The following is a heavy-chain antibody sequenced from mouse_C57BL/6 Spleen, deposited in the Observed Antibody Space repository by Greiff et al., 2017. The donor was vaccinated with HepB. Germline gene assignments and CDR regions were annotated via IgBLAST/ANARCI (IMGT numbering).Heavy chain of an antibody. CDR2: ISYDGSN. CDR1: GYSITSGYY. Sequence: VQLKESGPGLVKPSQSLSLTCSVTGYSITSGYYWNWIRQFPGNKLEWMGYISYDGSNNYNPSLKNRISITRDTSKNQFFLKLNSVTTEDTATYYCARESYYGSGGFAYWGQGTLVTVSA. D-gene: IGHD1-1*01. J-gene: IGHJ3*01. CDR3: ARESYYGSGGFAY. V-gene: IGHV3-6*01.